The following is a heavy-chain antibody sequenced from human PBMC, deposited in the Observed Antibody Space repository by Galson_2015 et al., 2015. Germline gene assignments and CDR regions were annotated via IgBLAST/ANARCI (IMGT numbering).Heavy chain of an antibody. Sequence: SVKVSCKASGYTFTSYYMHWVRQAPGQGLEWMGGIIPIFGTANYAQKFQGRVTITADESTSTAYMELSSLRSEDTAVYYCARDIRIVGATSGWFDPWGQGTLVTVSS. CDR3: ARDIRIVGATSGWFDP. J-gene: IGHJ5*02. D-gene: IGHD1-26*01. CDR1: GYTFTSYY. CDR2: IIPIFGTA. V-gene: IGHV1-69*13.